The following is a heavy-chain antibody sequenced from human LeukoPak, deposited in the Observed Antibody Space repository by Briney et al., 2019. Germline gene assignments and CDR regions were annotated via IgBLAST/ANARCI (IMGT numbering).Heavy chain of an antibody. V-gene: IGHV5-51*01. CDR1: GYSFTSYW. CDR2: IYPGDSDT. CDR3: ARRHCSGGSCYYSAFGI. J-gene: IGHJ3*02. D-gene: IGHD2-15*01. Sequence: GESLKISCKGSGYSFTSYWIGWVRQMPGKGLEWMGIIYPGDSDTRYSPSFQGQVTISADKSISTAYLQWSSLKASDTAMYYCARRHCSGGSCYYSAFGIWGQGTMVTVSS.